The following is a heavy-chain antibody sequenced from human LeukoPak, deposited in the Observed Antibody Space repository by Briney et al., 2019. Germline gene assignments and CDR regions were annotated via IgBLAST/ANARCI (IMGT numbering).Heavy chain of an antibody. CDR2: IYSGGST. CDR1: GFTVSSNY. J-gene: IGHJ4*02. Sequence: GGSLTLSCAASGFTVSSNYMSWVRQAPGKGLEWVSVIYSGGSTYYADSVKGRFTISRDNSKNTLYLQMNSLRAEDTAVYYCARELLRHFDYWGQGTLVTVSS. V-gene: IGHV3-66*01. CDR3: ARELLRHFDY. D-gene: IGHD1-26*01.